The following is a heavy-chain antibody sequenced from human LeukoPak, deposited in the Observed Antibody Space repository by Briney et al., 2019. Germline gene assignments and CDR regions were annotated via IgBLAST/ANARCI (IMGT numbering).Heavy chain of an antibody. J-gene: IGHJ4*02. CDR2: INPSDGST. D-gene: IGHD6-13*01. CDR1: GYTFSSYF. Sequence: ASVKVSCKASGYTFSSYFMHWVRQAPGQGLEWMGIINPSDGSTSYARELQGRVTMTRDTSTGTVYMELSGLRSEDTAVYYCARDTGIAAGLWGQGTLVSVSS. CDR3: ARDTGIAAGL. V-gene: IGHV1-46*01.